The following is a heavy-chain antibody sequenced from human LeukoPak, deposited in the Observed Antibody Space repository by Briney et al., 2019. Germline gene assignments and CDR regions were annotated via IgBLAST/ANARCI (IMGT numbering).Heavy chain of an antibody. CDR3: ARGFDTYYYYGMDV. J-gene: IGHJ6*02. Sequence: SETLSLTCTVSGGSISSYYWSWIWQPPGKGLEWIGYIYYSGSTNYNPSLKSRVTISVDTSKNQFSLKLSSVTAADTAVYYCARGFDTYYYYGMDVWGQGTTVTVSS. V-gene: IGHV4-59*01. CDR1: GGSISSYY. CDR2: IYYSGST.